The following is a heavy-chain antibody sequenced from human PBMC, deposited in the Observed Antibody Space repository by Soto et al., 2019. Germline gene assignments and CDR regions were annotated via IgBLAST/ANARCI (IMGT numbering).Heavy chain of an antibody. Sequence: QVQLVQSGAEVRMPGASVKVSCKASGYRLTSYGISWVRQAPGQGLEWMGWISGHDGNTKYTQKVKGRVTVTTDTTTRTAYMDLRSLRSDDTAVYYCAREYCSSASCYGPDFWGQGTLVTVSS. D-gene: IGHD2-2*01. CDR2: ISGHDGNT. V-gene: IGHV1-18*01. CDR1: GYRLTSYG. CDR3: AREYCSSASCYGPDF. J-gene: IGHJ4*02.